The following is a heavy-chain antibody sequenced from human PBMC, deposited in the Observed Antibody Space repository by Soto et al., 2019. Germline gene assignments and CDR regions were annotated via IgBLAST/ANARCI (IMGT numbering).Heavy chain of an antibody. V-gene: IGHV4-59*01. CDR1: GGSISSYY. J-gene: IGHJ5*02. D-gene: IGHD3-10*01. CDR3: ASIPYYYGSGSYRA. Sequence: PSETLSLTCTVSGGSISSYYWSWIRQPPGKGLEWIGYIYYSGSTNYNPSLKSRVTISVDTSKNQCSLKLSSVTAADTAVYYCASIPYYYGSGSYRAWGQGTLVTVSS. CDR2: IYYSGST.